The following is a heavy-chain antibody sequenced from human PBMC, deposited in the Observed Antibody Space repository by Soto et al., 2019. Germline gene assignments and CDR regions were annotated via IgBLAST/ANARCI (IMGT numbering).Heavy chain of an antibody. V-gene: IGHV1-69*13. CDR2: IIPIFGTA. CDR1: GGTFSSYA. CDR3: ARDLLDGRSYIGPNTYYYYGMDV. Sequence: SVKVSCKASGGTFSSYAISWVRQAPGQGLEWMGGIIPIFGTANYAQKFQGRVTITADESTSTAYMELSSLRSEDTAVYYCARDLLDGRSYIGPNTYYYYGMDVWGQGTTVTVSS. D-gene: IGHD1-26*01. J-gene: IGHJ6*02.